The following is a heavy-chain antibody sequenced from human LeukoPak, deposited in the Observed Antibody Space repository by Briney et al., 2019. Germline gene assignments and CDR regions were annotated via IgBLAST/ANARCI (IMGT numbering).Heavy chain of an antibody. CDR2: ISWNSGSI. Sequence: PGRSLRLSCAASGFTFDDYAMHWVRQAPGKGLEWVSGISWNSGSIGYADSVKGRFTISRDNAKNSLYLQMNSLRAEDMALYYCAKGPSYDILTGYTDYWGQRTLVTVSS. J-gene: IGHJ4*02. CDR3: AKGPSYDILTGYTDY. D-gene: IGHD3-9*01. V-gene: IGHV3-9*03. CDR1: GFTFDDYA.